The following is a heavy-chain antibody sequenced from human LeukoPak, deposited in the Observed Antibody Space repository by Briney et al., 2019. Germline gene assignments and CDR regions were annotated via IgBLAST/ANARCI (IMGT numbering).Heavy chain of an antibody. CDR1: GFTFSSYA. V-gene: IGHV3-23*01. J-gene: IGHJ4*02. D-gene: IGHD3-10*01. Sequence: GGSLRLSCAASGFTFSSYAMSWVRQAPGKGLEWVSAISGSGGSTYYADSVKGRFTISRDDSKNTLYLQMNSLRAEDTAVYYCAKDLSSGSYFDYWGQGTLVTVSS. CDR3: AKDLSSGSYFDY. CDR2: ISGSGGST.